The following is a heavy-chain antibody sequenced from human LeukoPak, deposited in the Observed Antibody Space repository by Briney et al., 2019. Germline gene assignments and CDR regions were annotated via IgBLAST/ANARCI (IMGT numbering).Heavy chain of an antibody. V-gene: IGHV1-2*02. CDR2: INPNSGGT. CDR3: ASDSFRLTPTRYYGMDV. CDR1: GYTFTGYY. Sequence: ASVKVSCKASGYTFTGYYMRWVRQAPGQGLEWMGWINPNSGGTNYAQKFQGRVTMTRDTSISTAYMELSRLRSDDTAVYYCASDSFRLTPTRYYGMDVWGQGTTVTVSS. J-gene: IGHJ6*02.